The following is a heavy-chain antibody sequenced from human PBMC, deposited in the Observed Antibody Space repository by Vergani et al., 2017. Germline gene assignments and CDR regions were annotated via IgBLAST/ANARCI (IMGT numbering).Heavy chain of an antibody. CDR1: GFTFSSYA. J-gene: IGHJ2*01. Sequence: EVQLLESGGGLVQPGGSLRLSCAASGFTFSSYAMNWVRLAPGRGLEWLSSISTSGENTYNADSVKGRFTISRDNSRNTLFLQMNSLKAEDTAIYYCAKVLVMPVGSHWYFDLWGRGTLVTVAS. V-gene: IGHV3-23*01. CDR2: ISTSGENT. D-gene: IGHD2-2*01. CDR3: AKVLVMPVGSHWYFDL.